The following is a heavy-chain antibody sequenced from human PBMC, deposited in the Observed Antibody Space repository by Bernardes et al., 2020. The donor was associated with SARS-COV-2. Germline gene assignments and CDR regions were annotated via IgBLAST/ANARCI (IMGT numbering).Heavy chain of an antibody. V-gene: IGHV4-39*01. Sequence: SETLSLTCTVSGGSISSSSYYWGWIRQPPGKGLEWIGSIYYSGSTYYNPSLKSRVTISVDTSKNQFSLKLSSVTAADTAVYYCARNNLHDLGWYPYYFDYWGQGTLVTVSS. CDR3: ARNNLHDLGWYPYYFDY. CDR2: IYYSGST. CDR1: GGSISSSSYY. D-gene: IGHD6-19*01. J-gene: IGHJ4*02.